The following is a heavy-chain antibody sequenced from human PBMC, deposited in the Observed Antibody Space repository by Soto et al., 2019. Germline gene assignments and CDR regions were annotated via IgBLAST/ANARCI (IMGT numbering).Heavy chain of an antibody. D-gene: IGHD5-18*01. J-gene: IGHJ4*02. V-gene: IGHV1-69*13. Sequence: SVKVSCKASGVTFGSHGIAWVRQAPLQGLEWMGGFIAMLGTPTYAKKVQGRATITADESMTSSYLELRSLRSEDTAVYFCAKGAMANFDYWGQGAVVTVSS. CDR2: FIAMLGTP. CDR1: GVTFGSHG. CDR3: AKGAMANFDY.